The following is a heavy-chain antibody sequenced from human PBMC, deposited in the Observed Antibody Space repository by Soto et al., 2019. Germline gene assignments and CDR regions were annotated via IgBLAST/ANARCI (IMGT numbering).Heavy chain of an antibody. CDR1: GYTLSSYG. CDR3: ARVVGGYGCDY. J-gene: IGHJ4*02. D-gene: IGHD5-12*01. Sequence: ASVKVSCKASGYTLSSYGISWVRQAPGQGLEWMGWISGYNGNTNYAQKLQGRVTMTTDTSTSTAYMELRSLRSDDTAIYYCARVVGGYGCDYWGQGTQVTVSS. V-gene: IGHV1-18*01. CDR2: ISGYNGNT.